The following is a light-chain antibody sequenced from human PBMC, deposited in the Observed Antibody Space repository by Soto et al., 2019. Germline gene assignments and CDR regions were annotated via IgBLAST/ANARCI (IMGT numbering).Light chain of an antibody. CDR2: KAS. CDR1: QTISAW. CDR3: QHDNSYSEA. V-gene: IGKV1-5*03. Sequence: DIQMTQTPSTLSGSVGDRVTITCRASQTISAWLAWAQQKPGKATKLMVYKASTLISGVPSRFSGSGSGTECTLTIGSLHPDDFATYYCQHDNSYSEAFGEGTKVELK. J-gene: IGKJ1*01.